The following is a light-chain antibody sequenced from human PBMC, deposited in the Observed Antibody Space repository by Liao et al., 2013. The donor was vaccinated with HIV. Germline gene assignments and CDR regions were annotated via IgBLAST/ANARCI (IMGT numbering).Light chain of an antibody. CDR3: QSADSSGTYEV. CDR1: NIGSKS. CDR2: YDS. Sequence: SYVLTQPPSVSVAPGKTARITCGGNNIGSKSVHWYQQKPGQAPVLVLYYDSDRPSGIPERFSGSSSGTTVTLTISGVQAEDEADYYCQSADSSGTYEVFGTGTKVTVL. J-gene: IGLJ1*01. V-gene: IGLV3-21*01.